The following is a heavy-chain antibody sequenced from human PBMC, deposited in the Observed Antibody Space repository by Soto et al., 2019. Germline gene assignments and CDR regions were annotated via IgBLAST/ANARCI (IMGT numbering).Heavy chain of an antibody. CDR1: GFTFSSYD. V-gene: IGHV3-13*01. Sequence: GGSLRLSCAASGFTFSSYDMHWVRQATGKGLEWVSAIGTAGDTYYPGSVKGRFTISRENAKNSLYLQMNSLRAGDTAVYYCTRATDYGDFDYWGQGTLVTVSS. CDR2: IGTAGDT. J-gene: IGHJ4*02. D-gene: IGHD4-17*01. CDR3: TRATDYGDFDY.